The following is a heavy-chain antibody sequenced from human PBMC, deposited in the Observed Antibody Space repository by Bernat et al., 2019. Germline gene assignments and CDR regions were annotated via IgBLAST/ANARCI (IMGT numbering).Heavy chain of an antibody. CDR3: VRIGYSSDYLGIDY. J-gene: IGHJ4*02. Sequence: EVQLVESGGGLVQPGGSLRLSCAASGFIFTSYWMHWVRQTPGKGLVWVSRINRDGSITSYADSVKGRFTISRDNGKNTLYLQMNSLRVEDTAVYYCVRIGYSSDYLGIDYWGQGVLVTVSP. CDR2: INRDGSIT. CDR1: GFIFTSYW. D-gene: IGHD6-19*01. V-gene: IGHV3-74*01.